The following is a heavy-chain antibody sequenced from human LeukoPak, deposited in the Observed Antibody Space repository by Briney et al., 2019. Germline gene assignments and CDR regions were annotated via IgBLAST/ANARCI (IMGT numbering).Heavy chain of an antibody. Sequence: GGSLRLSCAASGFTFSSYGMHWVRQAPGKGLEWVAVISYDGSNKYYADSVKGRFTISKDNSKNTLYLQMNSLRAEDTAVYYCAREGRYELYYFDYWGQGTLVTASS. CDR1: GFTFSSYG. J-gene: IGHJ4*02. CDR2: ISYDGSNK. V-gene: IGHV3-30*03. D-gene: IGHD5-12*01. CDR3: AREGRYELYYFDY.